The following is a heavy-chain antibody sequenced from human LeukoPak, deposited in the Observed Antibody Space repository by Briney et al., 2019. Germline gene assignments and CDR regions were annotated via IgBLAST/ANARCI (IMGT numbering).Heavy chain of an antibody. Sequence: GRSLRLSCEASGFAFSTYGMHWVRQDPGKGLEWVAVIWYDGSNKYYADSVKGRFTISRDNSKDTLYLQMNSLRAEDTAVYYCARALSTAARTTQFDYWGQGTLVTVSS. J-gene: IGHJ4*02. V-gene: IGHV3-33*01. CDR2: IWYDGSNK. D-gene: IGHD6-6*01. CDR1: GFAFSTYG. CDR3: ARALSTAARTTQFDY.